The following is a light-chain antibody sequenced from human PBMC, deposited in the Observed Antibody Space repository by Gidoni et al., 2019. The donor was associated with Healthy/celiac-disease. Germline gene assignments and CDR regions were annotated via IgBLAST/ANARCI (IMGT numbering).Light chain of an antibody. J-gene: IGLJ2*01. CDR3: NSRDSSGNHRVV. Sequence: SALTQDPAVSVAVGQTVRITCQGDSLRSYYASWYQQKPGQAPVLVIYGKNTRPSVIPDRFSGSSSGNTASLTITGAQAEDEADYYCNSRDSSGNHRVVFGGGTKLTVL. CDR1: SLRSYY. CDR2: GKN. V-gene: IGLV3-19*01.